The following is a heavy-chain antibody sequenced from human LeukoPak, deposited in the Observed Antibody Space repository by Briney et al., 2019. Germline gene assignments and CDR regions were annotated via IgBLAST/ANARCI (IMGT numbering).Heavy chain of an antibody. Sequence: SETLSRTCTVSGGSISSYYWSGIRQPPGKGLEWIGYIYYSGSTNYNPSLKSRVTISVDTSKNQFSLKLSSVTAADTAVYYCARDGDRIAAAGTGFDYWGQGTLVTVSS. V-gene: IGHV4-59*01. CDR2: IYYSGST. CDR1: GGSISSYY. D-gene: IGHD6-13*01. CDR3: ARDGDRIAAAGTGFDY. J-gene: IGHJ4*02.